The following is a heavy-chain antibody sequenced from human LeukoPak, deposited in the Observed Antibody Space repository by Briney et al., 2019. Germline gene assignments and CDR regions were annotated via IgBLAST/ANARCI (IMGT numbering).Heavy chain of an antibody. CDR1: GGSISGYY. J-gene: IGHJ3*02. CDR3: ARRRRIAGVGTDALDI. Sequence: SETLSLTCTVSGGSISGYYWSWIRQPPGKGLEWVGYISYSGSTNYNPSLKSRVTISVDTSKNQFSLKLTSVTAADTAMYYCARRRRIAGVGTDALDIWGQGTMVTVSS. D-gene: IGHD6-13*01. CDR2: ISYSGST. V-gene: IGHV4-59*08.